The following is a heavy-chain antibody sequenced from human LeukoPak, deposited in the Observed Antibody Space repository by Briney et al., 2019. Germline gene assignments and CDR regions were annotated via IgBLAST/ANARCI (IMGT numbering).Heavy chain of an antibody. V-gene: IGHV3-48*03. D-gene: IGHD4-17*01. CDR3: ARATSGDYGDYVGY. J-gene: IGHJ4*02. CDR1: GFTFSSYE. Sequence: GGSLRLSCAASGFTFSSYEMNWVRQAPGKGLEWVSYISSSSSTIYYADSVKGRFTISRDNAKNSLYLQMNSLRAEDTAVYYCARATSGDYGDYVGYWGQGTLVTVSS. CDR2: ISSSSSTI.